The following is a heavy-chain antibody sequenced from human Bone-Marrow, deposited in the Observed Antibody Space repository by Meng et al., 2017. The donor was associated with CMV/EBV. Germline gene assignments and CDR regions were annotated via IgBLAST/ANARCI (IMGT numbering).Heavy chain of an antibody. CDR1: GYTFTGYY. CDR3: ARDRRQDLVPLDY. V-gene: IGHV1-2*02. Sequence: ASVKVSCKASGYTFTGYYMHWVRETPGPGLEWVGSINPNSGHTDYAQKFQGRVTLTRDTSISTAFMDLNGLTSDDTAVYYCARDRRQDLVPLDYWGPGTRVTGSS. D-gene: IGHD6-6*01. CDR2: INPNSGHT. J-gene: IGHJ4*02.